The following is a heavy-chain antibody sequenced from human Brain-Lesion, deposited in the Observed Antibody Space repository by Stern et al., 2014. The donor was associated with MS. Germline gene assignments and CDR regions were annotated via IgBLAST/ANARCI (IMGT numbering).Heavy chain of an antibody. Sequence: MQLVESGAEVKKPGASVRVSCEASGNSFTHFYIHWVQQAPGQGLEWMGWINPNSGGTKFAQKFQGWVTITRDTSMTTAYMEVTSLTSDDTAVYYCARGGRYYADYWGQGTLVTVSS. CDR3: ARGGRYYADY. J-gene: IGHJ4*02. V-gene: IGHV1-2*04. CDR1: GNSFTHFY. CDR2: INPNSGGT. D-gene: IGHD2-2*01.